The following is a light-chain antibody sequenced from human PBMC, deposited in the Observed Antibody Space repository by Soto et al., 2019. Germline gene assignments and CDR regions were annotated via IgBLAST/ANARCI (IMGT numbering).Light chain of an antibody. CDR1: NSDVGGYNY. CDR2: EVS. CDR3: SSYTSSSTLV. J-gene: IGLJ2*01. Sequence: QSVLTQPASVSGSPGQSITISCTGTNSDVGGYNYVSWYQQHPGKAPKLMIYEVSNRPSGVSNRFSGSKSGNTASLTISGRQAEDEADYYCSSYTSSSTLVFGGGTKVTVL. V-gene: IGLV2-14*01.